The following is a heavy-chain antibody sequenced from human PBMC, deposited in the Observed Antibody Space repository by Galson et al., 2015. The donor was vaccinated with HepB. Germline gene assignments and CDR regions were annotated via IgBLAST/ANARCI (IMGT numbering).Heavy chain of an antibody. D-gene: IGHD1-14*01. CDR3: APTSEPQDYFDY. J-gene: IGHJ4*02. Sequence: SVKVSCKASGYTFTGYYMHWVRQAPGQGLEWMGWINPNSSGTNYAQKFQGRVTMTRDTSISTAYMELSRLRSDDTAVYYCAPTSEPQDYFDYWGQGTLVTVSS. V-gene: IGHV1-2*02. CDR1: GYTFTGYY. CDR2: INPNSSGT.